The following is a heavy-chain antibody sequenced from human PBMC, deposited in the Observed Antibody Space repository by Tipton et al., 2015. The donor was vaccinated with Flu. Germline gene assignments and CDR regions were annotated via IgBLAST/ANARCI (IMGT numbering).Heavy chain of an antibody. Sequence: SLRLSCAASGFTFSSYWMTWVRQAPGKGLEWVANIKQDGSVKYYVDSVKGRFTISRDNAKNSPYLQMNSLRAEDTAVYYCARQIGGGDCYWGQGTLVTVSS. CDR3: ARQIGGGDCY. J-gene: IGHJ4*02. V-gene: IGHV3-7*03. CDR2: IKQDGSVK. CDR1: GFTFSSYW. D-gene: IGHD2-21*01.